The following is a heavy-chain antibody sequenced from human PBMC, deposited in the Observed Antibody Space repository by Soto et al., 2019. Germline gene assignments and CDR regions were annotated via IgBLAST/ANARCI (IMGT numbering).Heavy chain of an antibody. CDR3: ARTDTAMAAPNDSYFDY. J-gene: IGHJ4*02. V-gene: IGHV1-69*06. D-gene: IGHD5-18*01. CDR1: GGTFSSYA. CDR2: IIPIFGTA. Sequence: QVQLVQSGAEVKKPGSSVKVSCKASGGTFSSYAISWVRQAPGQGLEWMGGIIPIFGTANYAQKFQVRVTITADKSTSTAYMEMSSLRSEDTAVYYCARTDTAMAAPNDSYFDYWGQGTLVTVSS.